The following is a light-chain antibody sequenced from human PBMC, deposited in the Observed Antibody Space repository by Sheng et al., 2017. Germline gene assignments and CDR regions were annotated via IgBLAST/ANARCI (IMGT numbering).Light chain of an antibody. J-gene: IGLJ3*02. CDR3: HVWDADSEHWV. CDR2: DDF. Sequence: SYELTQPPSVSVAPGQTAIISCGGNNLANKGVHWYQQRPGQAPVLVVYDDFARPSGVPDRFSGYTSGHTATLTITRVEAGDEADYYCHVWDADSEHWVFGGGTKLTAL. CDR1: NLANKG. V-gene: IGLV3-21*02.